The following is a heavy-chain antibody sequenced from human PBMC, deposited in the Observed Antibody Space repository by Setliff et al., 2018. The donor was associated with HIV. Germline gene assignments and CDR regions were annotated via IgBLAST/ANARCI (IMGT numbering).Heavy chain of an antibody. D-gene: IGHD3-10*01. CDR3: ARRAGSDYFTRFDY. CDR2: INHSGST. Sequence: SETLSLTCAVYGGSFSGYYWSWIRQSPGKGLEWIGEINHSGSTNYNPSLKSRVTILGDTSKNQFSLKLSSVTAADTAVYYCARRAGSDYFTRFDYWGLGTLVTVSS. J-gene: IGHJ4*02. CDR1: GGSFSGYY. V-gene: IGHV4-34*01.